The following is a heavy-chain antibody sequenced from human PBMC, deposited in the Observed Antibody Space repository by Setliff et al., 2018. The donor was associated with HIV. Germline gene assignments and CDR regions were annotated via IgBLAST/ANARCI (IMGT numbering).Heavy chain of an antibody. CDR1: GGSISSSSYY. D-gene: IGHD1-1*01. CDR3: ARVRDPNWNYDMDV. J-gene: IGHJ6*03. CDR2: IYYSGST. Sequence: SETLSLTCTVSGGSISSSSYYWGWIRQPPGKGLEWIGSIYYSGSTNYNPSLRSRVTISVDTSKNQFSLKLNSITAADTAIYFCARVRDPNWNYDMDVWGQGTTVTVSS. V-gene: IGHV4-39*07.